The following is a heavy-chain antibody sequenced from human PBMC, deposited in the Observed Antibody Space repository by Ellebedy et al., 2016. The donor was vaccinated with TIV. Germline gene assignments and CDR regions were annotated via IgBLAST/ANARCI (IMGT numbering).Heavy chain of an antibody. CDR2: ISYDGSNK. CDR1: GFTFSSYG. V-gene: IGHV3-30*18. J-gene: IGHJ4*02. Sequence: GGSLRLSXAASGFTFSSYGMHWVRQAPGKGLEWVAVISYDGSNKYYADSVKGRFTISRDNSKNTLYLQMNSLRAEDTAVYYCAKAVNLAARLDYWGQGTLVTVSS. D-gene: IGHD6-6*01. CDR3: AKAVNLAARLDY.